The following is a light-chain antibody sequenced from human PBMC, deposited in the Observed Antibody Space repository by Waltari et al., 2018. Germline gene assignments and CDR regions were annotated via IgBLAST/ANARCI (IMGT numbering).Light chain of an antibody. CDR1: RSSTPY. Sequence: SFTRTCPANRSSTPYLNWYQQKSGKAPRLLIYAASSWESGVPARFSGSGFGTDFTLTISSLEPEDFAAYYCQQSDSSIYTFGQGTKVEIK. V-gene: IGKV1-39*01. CDR3: QQSDSSIYT. CDR2: AAS. J-gene: IGKJ2*01.